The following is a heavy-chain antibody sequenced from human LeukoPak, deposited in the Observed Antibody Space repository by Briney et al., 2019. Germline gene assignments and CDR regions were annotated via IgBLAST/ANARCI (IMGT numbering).Heavy chain of an antibody. D-gene: IGHD3-22*01. Sequence: SETLSLTCTVSGGSIRSTSYYWSWIRQPPGKGLEWIGEINHSGSTNYNPSLKSRVTISVDTSKNQFSLKLSSVTAADTAVYYCARGGHYYDSSGYHNDAFDIWGQGTMVTVSS. CDR1: GGSIRSTSYY. CDR2: INHSGST. J-gene: IGHJ3*02. V-gene: IGHV4-39*07. CDR3: ARGGHYYDSSGYHNDAFDI.